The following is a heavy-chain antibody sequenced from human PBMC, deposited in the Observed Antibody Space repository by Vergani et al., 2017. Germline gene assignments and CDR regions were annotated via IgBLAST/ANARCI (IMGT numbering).Heavy chain of an antibody. CDR3: ASWSIAARRDAFDI. Sequence: QVQLVQSGAEVKKPGASVKVSCKASGYTFTGYYMHWVRQAPGQGLEWMGWINPKSGGTNYAQKFQGRVTMTRDTSISTAYMELSRQRSDDTAVYYCASWSIAARRDAFDIWGQGTMVTVSS. CDR2: INPKSGGT. D-gene: IGHD6-6*01. J-gene: IGHJ3*02. V-gene: IGHV1-2*02. CDR1: GYTFTGYY.